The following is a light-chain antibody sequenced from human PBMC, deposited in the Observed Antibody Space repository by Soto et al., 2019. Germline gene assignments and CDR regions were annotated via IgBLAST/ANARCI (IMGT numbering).Light chain of an antibody. CDR1: SSDVGGYNS. J-gene: IGLJ2*01. V-gene: IGLV2-14*03. Sequence: QSALTQPASVSGSPGQSITISCTGTSSDVGGYNSVSWYQPHPGKAPKLMIYDVSNRPSGVSNRFSGSKSVNTASLTISGLQAEDEADYYCSSYTSSSTVVFGGGTQLTVL. CDR3: SSYTSSSTVV. CDR2: DVS.